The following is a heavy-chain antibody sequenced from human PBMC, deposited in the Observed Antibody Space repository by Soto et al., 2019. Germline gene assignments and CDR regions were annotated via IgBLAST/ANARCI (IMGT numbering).Heavy chain of an antibody. Sequence: GGSLRLSCAASGFTFSSYSMNWVRQAPGKGLEWVSSISSSSSYIYYADSVKGRFTISRDNTKNSLYLQMNSLRAEDTAVYYCARGRGTTVTSDAFDIWGQGTMVTVSS. CDR1: GFTFSSYS. J-gene: IGHJ3*02. CDR2: ISSSSSYI. V-gene: IGHV3-21*01. CDR3: ARGRGTTVTSDAFDI. D-gene: IGHD4-17*01.